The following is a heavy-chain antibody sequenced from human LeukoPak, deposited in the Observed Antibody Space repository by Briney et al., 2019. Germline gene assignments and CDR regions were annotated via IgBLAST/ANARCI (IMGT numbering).Heavy chain of an antibody. CDR2: IYYSGST. CDR3: ARTALTTVTLWFDP. CDR1: GGSISSSSYY. J-gene: IGHJ5*02. V-gene: IGHV4-39*07. Sequence: SETLSLTCTVSGGSISSSSYYWGWIRQPPGKGLEWIGSIYYSGSTYYNPSLRSRVTISVDTSKNQFSLKLSSVTAADTAVYYCARTALTTVTLWFDPWGQGTLVTVSS. D-gene: IGHD4-11*01.